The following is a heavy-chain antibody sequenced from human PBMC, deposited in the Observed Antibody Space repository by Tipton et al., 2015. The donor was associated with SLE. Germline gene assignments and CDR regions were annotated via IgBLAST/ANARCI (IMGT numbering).Heavy chain of an antibody. CDR1: SGSTTGHY. V-gene: IGHV4-59*11. D-gene: IGHD6-19*01. CDR3: ARQSVAVAGKGYFDY. CDR2: IYYTGST. J-gene: IGHJ4*02. Sequence: TLSLPCNVSSGSTTGHYWSWIRQPPGKGLEWIGYIYYTGSTYYNLSLRGRATISLDTSKRQFFLKLSAVTAADTAVYYCARQSVAVAGKGYFDYWGQGTLVTVSS.